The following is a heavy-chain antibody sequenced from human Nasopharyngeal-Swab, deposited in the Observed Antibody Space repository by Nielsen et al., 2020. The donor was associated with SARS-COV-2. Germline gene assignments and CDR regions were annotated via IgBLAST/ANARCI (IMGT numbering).Heavy chain of an antibody. CDR3: AKSGILLWFGELSPPGAWDYFDY. CDR1: GFTFSSYA. J-gene: IGHJ4*02. V-gene: IGHV3-23*01. CDR2: ISGSGGST. Sequence: GESLKISCAASGFTFSSYAMSWVRQAPGKGLEWVSAISGSGGSTYYADSVKGQFTISRDNSKNTLYLQMNSLRAEDTAVYYCAKSGILLWFGELSPPGAWDYFDYWGQGTLVTVSS. D-gene: IGHD3-10*01.